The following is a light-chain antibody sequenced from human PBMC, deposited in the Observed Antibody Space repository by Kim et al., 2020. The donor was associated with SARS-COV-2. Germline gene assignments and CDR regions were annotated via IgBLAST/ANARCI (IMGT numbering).Light chain of an antibody. J-gene: IGLJ2*01. CDR1: NIGSKS. CDR3: QVWDSEVV. V-gene: IGLV3-21*04. Sequence: SYELTQPPSVSVAPGKTARITCGGNNIGSKSVHWYQQKPGQAPVLVIYYDSDRPSGIPERFSGSNSGNTATLTISRVEAGDEADYYCQVWDSEVVFGGGTQLTVL. CDR2: YDS.